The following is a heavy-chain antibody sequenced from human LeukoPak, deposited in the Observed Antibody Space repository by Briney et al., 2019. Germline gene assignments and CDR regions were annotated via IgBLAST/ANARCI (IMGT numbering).Heavy chain of an antibody. D-gene: IGHD3-10*01. CDR2: IWHDGSIK. CDR1: GFAFNTYA. Sequence: GRSLRLSCAASGFAFNTYAMHCVRQAPEQALEWVTLIWHDGSIKFNSNSVRGQFTNTKDNSKNTVSLPMNNLRPEDTAVYYCAGEIFGSGSYPDFWGQGTLVTVSS. J-gene: IGHJ4*02. V-gene: IGHV3-33*01. CDR3: AGEIFGSGSYPDF.